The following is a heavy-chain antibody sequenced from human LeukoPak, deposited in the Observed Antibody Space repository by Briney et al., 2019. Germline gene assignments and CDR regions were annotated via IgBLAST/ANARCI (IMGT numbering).Heavy chain of an antibody. D-gene: IGHD6-13*01. V-gene: IGHV3-30*03. J-gene: IGHJ4*02. CDR1: GFTFSSYG. Sequence: GRSLRLSCAASGFTFSSYGMHWVRQAPGKGLEWVAVISYDGSNKYYADSVKGRFTISRDNSKNTLYLQMNSLRAEDTAVYYCARVEGDSAAADYWGQGTLVTVSS. CDR3: ARVEGDSAAADY. CDR2: ISYDGSNK.